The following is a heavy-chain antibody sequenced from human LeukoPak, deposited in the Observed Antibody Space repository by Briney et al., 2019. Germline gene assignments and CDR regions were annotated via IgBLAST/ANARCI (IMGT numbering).Heavy chain of an antibody. CDR1: GYSLSSYD. V-gene: IGHV1-8*01. CDR3: ARGEYYGSGSWGY. CDR2: LNPNSGYS. D-gene: IGHD3-10*01. J-gene: IGHJ4*02. Sequence: ASVTVSCKASGYSLSSYDINWVRQATGQGLEWMGWLNPNSGYSGSTQKFQGRLTMTRDTSINTAYMELSNLTSEYTAVYFCARGEYYGSGSWGYWGQGTLVTVSS.